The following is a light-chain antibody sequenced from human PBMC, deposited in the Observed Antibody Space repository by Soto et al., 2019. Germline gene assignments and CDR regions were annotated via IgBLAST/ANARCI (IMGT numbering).Light chain of an antibody. CDR1: SSDVGGYNS. Sequence: QSALTQPASVSGSPGQSITISCTGTSSDVGGYNSVSWYQHHPGKAPKLMIYEVSNRPSGISNRFSGSKSGNTASLTISGLQAEYEADYYCSSYTSSSSWVFGGGTKLTVL. V-gene: IGLV2-14*01. J-gene: IGLJ3*02. CDR3: SSYTSSSSWV. CDR2: EVS.